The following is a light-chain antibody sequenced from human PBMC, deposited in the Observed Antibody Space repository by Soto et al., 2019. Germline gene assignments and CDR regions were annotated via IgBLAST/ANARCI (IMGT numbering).Light chain of an antibody. J-gene: IGKJ1*01. Sequence: EIVLTQSPGTLSLSPGERATLSCRASQSVSSSYLAWYQQKPGQAPRLLIYGASSRATGIPDRFSGSGSGTDYTLTISRLEPEDSAVYYCRQYGSSPGTFGQGTKVDIK. CDR3: RQYGSSPGT. CDR2: GAS. CDR1: QSVSSSY. V-gene: IGKV3-20*01.